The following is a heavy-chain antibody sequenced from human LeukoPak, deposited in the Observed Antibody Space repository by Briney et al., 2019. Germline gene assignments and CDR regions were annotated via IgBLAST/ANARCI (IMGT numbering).Heavy chain of an antibody. J-gene: IGHJ4*02. CDR2: IHYTGNT. D-gene: IGHD3-9*01. V-gene: IGHV4-59*11. CDR1: SGSINSHY. Sequence: SETQSLTCTVSSGSINSHYWSWLRRPPGKEMEGIGNIHYTGNTNYNPSLKTRVAISIDTSANQFSLKLTTLTAADTAVHYCARGNEMTRTSGYYCFYFRGQGTLVSVSS. CDR3: ARGNEMTRTSGYYCFYF.